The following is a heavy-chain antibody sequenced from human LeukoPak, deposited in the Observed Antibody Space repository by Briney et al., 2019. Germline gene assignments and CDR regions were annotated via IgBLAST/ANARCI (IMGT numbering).Heavy chain of an antibody. V-gene: IGHV1-8*01. D-gene: IGHD6-19*01. CDR2: MNPNSGST. CDR3: ARELYSSGWSNWFDP. J-gene: IGHJ5*02. Sequence: ASVKVSCKASGYTFTSYDINWVRQATGQGLEWMGWMNPNSGSTGYAQKFQGRVTMTRNTSISTAYMELSSLRSEDTAVYYCARELYSSGWSNWFDPWGQGTLVTVSS. CDR1: GYTFTSYD.